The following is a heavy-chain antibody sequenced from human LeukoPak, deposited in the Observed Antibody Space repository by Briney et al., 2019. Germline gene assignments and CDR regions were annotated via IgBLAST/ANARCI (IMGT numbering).Heavy chain of an antibody. CDR1: GYTFTGYY. V-gene: IGHV1-2*02. CDR3: ARDDVTTGGAIDY. J-gene: IGHJ4*02. Sequence: ASVKVSCKASGYTFTGYYMHWVRQAPGQRLEWMGWINPNSGGTNYAQKFQGRVTMTRDTSISTAYMELSRLRSDDTAVYYCARDDVTTGGAIDYWGQGTLVTVSS. D-gene: IGHD4-17*01. CDR2: INPNSGGT.